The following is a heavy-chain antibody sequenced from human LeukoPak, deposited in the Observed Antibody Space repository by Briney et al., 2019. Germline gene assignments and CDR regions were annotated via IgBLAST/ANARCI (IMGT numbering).Heavy chain of an antibody. J-gene: IGHJ3*02. V-gene: IGHV3-48*02. Sequence: GGSLGLSCAASGFPFSSYSMNWVRQAPGKGLEWVSYISSSSSTIYYADSVKGRFTISRDNAKNSVYLDMSSLRDEDTAVYYCARAGYFYDTSGHSSDAFDIWGQGTIVTVSS. D-gene: IGHD3-22*01. CDR1: GFPFSSYS. CDR3: ARAGYFYDTSGHSSDAFDI. CDR2: ISSSSSTI.